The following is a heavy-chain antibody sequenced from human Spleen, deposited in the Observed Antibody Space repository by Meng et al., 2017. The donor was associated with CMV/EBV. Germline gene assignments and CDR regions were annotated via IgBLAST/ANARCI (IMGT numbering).Heavy chain of an antibody. J-gene: IGHJ4*02. CDR2: INHSGTT. CDR3: ARGTNSGSYFDY. Sequence: YGGSFGDYYWTWIRQPTGKGLEWIGKINHSGTTNYKPSLKSRVTISLDTSKKQFSLKLTSVTAAETAVYYCARGTNSGSYFDYWAQGTLVTVSS. D-gene: IGHD1-26*01. CDR1: GGSFGDYY. V-gene: IGHV4-34*01.